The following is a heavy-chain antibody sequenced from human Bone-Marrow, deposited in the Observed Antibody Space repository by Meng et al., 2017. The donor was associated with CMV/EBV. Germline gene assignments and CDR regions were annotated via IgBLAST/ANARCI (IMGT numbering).Heavy chain of an antibody. CDR3: AREGSGYGGWFDP. J-gene: IGHJ5*02. V-gene: IGHV1-46*01. CDR1: GYTFTSYY. Sequence: ASVKVSCKASGYTFTSYYMHWVRQAPGQGLEWMGIINPSGGSTSYAQKFQGRVTMTRDTSISTAYMELGRLRSDDTAVYYCAREGSGYGGWFDPWGQGTLVTVSS. CDR2: INPSGGST. D-gene: IGHD5-12*01.